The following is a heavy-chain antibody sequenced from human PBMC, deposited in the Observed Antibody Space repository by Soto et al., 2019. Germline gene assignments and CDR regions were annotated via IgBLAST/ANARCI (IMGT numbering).Heavy chain of an antibody. CDR3: AIDGNNRNAFDI. Sequence: ASVKVSCKASGYTFTSYDINWVRQATGQGLEWMGWMNPNSGNTGYAQKFQGRVTMTRNTSISTAYMELSSLRSEDTAVYYCAIDGNNRNAFDIWGQGIRVTVSS. J-gene: IGHJ3*02. V-gene: IGHV1-8*01. CDR2: MNPNSGNT. D-gene: IGHD1-1*01. CDR1: GYTFTSYD.